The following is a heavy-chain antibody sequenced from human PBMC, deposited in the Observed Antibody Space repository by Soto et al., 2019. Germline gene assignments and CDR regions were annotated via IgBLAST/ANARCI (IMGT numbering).Heavy chain of an antibody. J-gene: IGHJ1*01. V-gene: IGHV3-53*01. CDR3: ARDRVESGYPEYFQH. D-gene: IGHD3-22*01. CDR1: GFTVSNNY. Sequence: PGGSLRLSCAASGFTVSNNYMSLVRQAPGKGLEWVSVIYSGGSTYYADSVKGRFTISRDNSKNTLYLQMNSLRAEDTDVYYCARDRVESGYPEYFQHWGQGTLVTVSS. CDR2: IYSGGST.